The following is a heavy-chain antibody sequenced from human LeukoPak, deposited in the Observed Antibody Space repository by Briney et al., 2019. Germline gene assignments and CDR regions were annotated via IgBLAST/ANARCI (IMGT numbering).Heavy chain of an antibody. D-gene: IGHD3-10*01. CDR2: ISGDGSLT. Sequence: PGGSLRLSCAASGFTFSTHWMYWVRQAPWKEFVWLSRISGDGSLTSYADSVRGRFTISRDNAKETLYLQMTSLRVEDTAVYSCASLLTPYHGSGGGGMDVWGQGTTVTVSS. CDR3: ASLLTPYHGSGGGGMDV. J-gene: IGHJ6*02. CDR1: GFTFSTHW. V-gene: IGHV3-74*01.